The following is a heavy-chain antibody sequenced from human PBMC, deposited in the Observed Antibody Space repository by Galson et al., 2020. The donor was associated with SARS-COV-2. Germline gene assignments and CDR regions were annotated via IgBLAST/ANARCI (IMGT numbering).Heavy chain of an antibody. CDR1: GGSISNFF. CDR2: IYYRANT. J-gene: IGHJ6*02. CDR3: ARRLVYDNSARLSNYGLDV. Sequence: SQTLSLTCTVSGGSISNFFWTWIRQSPEKGLEWIGYIYYRANTNYNPSLRNRVTISIDASKNQFSLRLSSVTVADSAVYYCARRLVYDNSARLSNYGLDVWGQGTTVTVSS. V-gene: IGHV4-59*01. D-gene: IGHD3-22*01.